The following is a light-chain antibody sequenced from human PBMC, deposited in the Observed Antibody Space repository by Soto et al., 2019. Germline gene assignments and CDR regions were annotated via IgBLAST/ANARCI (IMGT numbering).Light chain of an antibody. CDR3: QQYNRWLWT. V-gene: IGKV3-15*01. Sequence: EIVMTQSPATLSVSRGEGATLSCRASQSVSSKLAWYQQKPGQAPRLLIYGASTRATGIPARFSGSGSGIEFTLIISSLQSEDSAVKYCQQYNRWLWTVGQGNKVDI. J-gene: IGKJ1*01. CDR1: QSVSSK. CDR2: GAS.